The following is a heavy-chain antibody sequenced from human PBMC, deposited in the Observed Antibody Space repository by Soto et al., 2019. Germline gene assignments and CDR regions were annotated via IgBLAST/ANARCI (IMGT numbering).Heavy chain of an antibody. CDR3: AITPTPYDFLDV. J-gene: IGHJ6*04. CDR2: ISGSGGST. CDR1: GFTLSSYA. V-gene: IGHV3-23*01. Sequence: GGSLRLSCAASGFTLSSYAMSWVRQAPGKGLEWVSAISGSGGSTYYADSVKGRFTISRDNSKNTLYLQMNSLRAEDTAVYYCAITPTPYDFLDVWGKGTTVTVSS. D-gene: IGHD3-3*01.